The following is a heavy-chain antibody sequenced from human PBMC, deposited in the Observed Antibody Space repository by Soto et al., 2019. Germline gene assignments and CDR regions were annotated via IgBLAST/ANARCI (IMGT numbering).Heavy chain of an antibody. D-gene: IGHD5-18*01. CDR1: GFTFSSYA. V-gene: IGHV3-23*01. J-gene: IGHJ3*02. CDR2: ISGSGGST. CDR3: AKDLSYRGPLQLLGAFDI. Sequence: PGGSLRLSCAASGFTFSSYAMSWVRQAPGKGLEWVSAISGSGGSTYYADSVKGRFTISRDNSKNTLYLQMNSLRAEDTAVYYCAKDLSYRGPLQLLGAFDIWGQGTMVTVSS.